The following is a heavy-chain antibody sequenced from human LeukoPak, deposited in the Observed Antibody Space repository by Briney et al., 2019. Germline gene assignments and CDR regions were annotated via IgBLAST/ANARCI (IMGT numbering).Heavy chain of an antibody. V-gene: IGHV3-74*01. D-gene: IGHD4-23*01. CDR2: IKGDGTIT. CDR1: GFTFSSYW. J-gene: IGHJ4*02. CDR3: ARGNSGNSFY. Sequence: GGSLRLSCAASGFTFSSYWMHWVRQAPGKGLVWVSRIKGDGTITSYADSVKGRFTISRDNAKNTLYLQMNSLRAEDTAVYYCARGNSGNSFYWGQGTLVTVSS.